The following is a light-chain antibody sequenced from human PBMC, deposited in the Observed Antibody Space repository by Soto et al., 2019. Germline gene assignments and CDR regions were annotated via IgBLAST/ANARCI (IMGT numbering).Light chain of an antibody. CDR2: DVS. CDR1: QSVSSGY. V-gene: IGKV3-11*01. CDR3: QQPSHWPRT. J-gene: IGKJ1*01. Sequence: EIVLTQSPGTLYLYPGESATLSCGSSQSVSSGYFAWYQQKPGQAPRLLIYDVSNRATGIPARFSGSGSGTDFSLTISSLEPEDFAVYYCQQPSHWPRTFGQGTKVDTK.